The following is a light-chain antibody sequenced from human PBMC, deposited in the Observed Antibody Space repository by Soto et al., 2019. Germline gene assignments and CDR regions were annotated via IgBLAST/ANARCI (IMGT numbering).Light chain of an antibody. J-gene: IGKJ2*01. Sequence: DIQMTQSPSFLSASVGDRVSITCRASQTINRFLNWYQQKPGKAPRLLIHSASILESGLPSRISGSGSGTDFTLTISGLQPEAFATYYCHQSDSIPYTFGQGTKLAIK. CDR3: HQSDSIPYT. CDR2: SAS. CDR1: QTINRF. V-gene: IGKV1-39*01.